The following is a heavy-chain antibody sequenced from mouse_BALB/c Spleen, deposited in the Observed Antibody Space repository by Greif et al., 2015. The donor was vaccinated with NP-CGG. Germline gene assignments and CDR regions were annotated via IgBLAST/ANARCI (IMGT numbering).Heavy chain of an antibody. Sequence: VQLQQSGAELTKPGASVKMSCKASGYTFTSYWMHWVKQRPGQGLEWIGYINPSTGYTEYNQKFKDKATLTADKSSSTAYMQLSSLTSEDSAVYYCARYYRYDGYYYAMDYWGQGTSVTVSS. J-gene: IGHJ4*01. CDR3: ARYYRYDGYYYAMDY. D-gene: IGHD2-14*01. CDR1: GYTFTSYW. V-gene: IGHV1-7*01. CDR2: INPSTGYT.